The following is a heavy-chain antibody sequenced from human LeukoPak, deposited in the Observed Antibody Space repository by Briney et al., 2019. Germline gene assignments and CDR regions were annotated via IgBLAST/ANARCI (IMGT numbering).Heavy chain of an antibody. D-gene: IGHD3-22*01. Sequence: ASVKVSCKASGGTFSSYAISWVRQAPGQGLEWMGRIIPILGIANYAQKFQGRVTITADKSTSTAYMELSSLRSEDTAVYYCARASSGYNPRGWFDPWGQGTLVTVSS. J-gene: IGHJ5*02. CDR2: IIPILGIA. CDR1: GGTFSSYA. CDR3: ARASSGYNPRGWFDP. V-gene: IGHV1-69*04.